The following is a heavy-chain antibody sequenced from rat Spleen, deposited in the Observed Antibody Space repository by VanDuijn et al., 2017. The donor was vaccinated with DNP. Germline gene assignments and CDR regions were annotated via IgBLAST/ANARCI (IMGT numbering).Heavy chain of an antibody. D-gene: IGHD5-1*01. CDR1: GFIFSNYD. CDR3: ARPGSPYYFDY. J-gene: IGHJ2*01. V-gene: IGHV5-25*01. CDR2: ISPGAGST. Sequence: EVQLVESGGGPVQPGRSLKVSCVASGFIFSNYDMAWVRQAPTKGLEWVASISPGAGSTYYRDSVKGRFTISRDNAKSTLYLQMDSLRSEDTATYYCARPGSPYYFDYWGQGVMVTVSS.